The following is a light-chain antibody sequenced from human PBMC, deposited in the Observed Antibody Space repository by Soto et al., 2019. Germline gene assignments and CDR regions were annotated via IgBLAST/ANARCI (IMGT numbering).Light chain of an antibody. CDR3: QQRSNWPPIT. CDR2: DAS. CDR1: QSVNTY. V-gene: IGKV3-11*01. J-gene: IGKJ5*01. Sequence: EIVLTQSPATLSLSPGERATLSCRASQSVNTYLAWYQQKPGQAPRLLIYDASNRATGIPARFSGSGSGTDFTLTISSLESEDFAVYYCQQRSNWPPITFGQGTRLEIK.